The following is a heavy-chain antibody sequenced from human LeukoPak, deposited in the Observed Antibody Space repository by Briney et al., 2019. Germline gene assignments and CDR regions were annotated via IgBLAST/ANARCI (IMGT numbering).Heavy chain of an antibody. Sequence: GGSLRLSCAASGFAFNSYSMNWVRQAPGKGLEWVSYISSSGSTIYYADSVKGRFTISRDNAKNSLYLQMNSLRAEDTAVYYCARVKQLERLYYYYYMDVWGKGTTVTVSS. J-gene: IGHJ6*03. CDR3: ARVKQLERLYYYYYMDV. CDR1: GFAFNSYS. D-gene: IGHD1-1*01. V-gene: IGHV3-48*04. CDR2: ISSSGSTI.